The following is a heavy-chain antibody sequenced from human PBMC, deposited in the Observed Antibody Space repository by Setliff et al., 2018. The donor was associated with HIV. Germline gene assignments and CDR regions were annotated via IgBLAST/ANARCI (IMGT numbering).Heavy chain of an antibody. V-gene: IGHV4-34*01. CDR1: GGSFSDYF. CDR3: ARTLWFEESASYDAFDI. J-gene: IGHJ3*02. Sequence: ASETLSLTCAVYGGSFSDYFWTWIRQPPGKGLGWIGKIRPSGGTNYNPSPKSRVTISVDSSKNQFSLKLSSVTAAGTAVYFCARTLWFEESASYDAFDIWGQGTMVT. CDR2: IRPSGGT. D-gene: IGHD3-10*01.